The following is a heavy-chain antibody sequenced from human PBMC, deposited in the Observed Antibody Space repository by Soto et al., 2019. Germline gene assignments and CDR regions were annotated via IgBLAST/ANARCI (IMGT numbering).Heavy chain of an antibody. V-gene: IGHV1-8*01. Sequence: ASVKVSCKASGYTFTSYDINWVRQATGQGLEWMGWMNPNSGNTGYAQKFQGRVTMTRDTSISTVYMELSRLKSDDTAVYYCARDRGNMVAIFHHYYGMDVWGQGTTVTVSS. CDR1: GYTFTSYD. CDR2: MNPNSGNT. J-gene: IGHJ6*02. CDR3: ARDRGNMVAIFHHYYGMDV. D-gene: IGHD3-3*02.